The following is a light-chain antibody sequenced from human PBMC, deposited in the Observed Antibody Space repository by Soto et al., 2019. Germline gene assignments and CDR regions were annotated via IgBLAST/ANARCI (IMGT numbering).Light chain of an antibody. CDR3: SSYGTSSTL. CDR1: SSDIGAYDY. Sequence: QSALTQPASVSGSLGQSITISCTGTSSDIGAYDYVSWYQQHPGKAPKLMIYDVNNRPSGVSNRFSGSKSGNTASLTISGLQAEDEGDYYCSSYGTSSTLFGGGTKVTVL. CDR2: DVN. V-gene: IGLV2-14*03. J-gene: IGLJ3*02.